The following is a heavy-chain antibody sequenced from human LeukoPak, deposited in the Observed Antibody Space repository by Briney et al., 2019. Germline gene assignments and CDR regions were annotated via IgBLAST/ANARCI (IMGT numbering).Heavy chain of an antibody. CDR2: ISYDGSNK. D-gene: IGHD1-14*01. V-gene: IGHV3-30*04. CDR3: ARGSSTGTPSLWFAP. Sequence: GGSLRLSYAASGFTFRSYAMHWVSQAPGKGLEWVAVISYDGSNKYYADSVKGRFTISRDNSKNTLYLQMNSLRAEDTAVYYCARGSSTGTPSLWFAPWPEGTLVTVSS. J-gene: IGHJ5*02. CDR1: GFTFRSYA.